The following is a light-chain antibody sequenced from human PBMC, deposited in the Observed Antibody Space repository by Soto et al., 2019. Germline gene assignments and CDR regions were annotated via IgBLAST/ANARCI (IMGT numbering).Light chain of an antibody. CDR3: SSYTSSSTRV. Sequence: QSVLTQPASVSGSPGQSITISCTGTSSDVGGYNYVSWYQQHPGKAPKLMIYEVSNRPSGVSNRFSGSKFGNTASLTISGLQGEDEAGYYCSSYTSSSTRVFGGGTELTVL. V-gene: IGLV2-14*01. CDR1: SSDVGGYNY. J-gene: IGLJ3*02. CDR2: EVS.